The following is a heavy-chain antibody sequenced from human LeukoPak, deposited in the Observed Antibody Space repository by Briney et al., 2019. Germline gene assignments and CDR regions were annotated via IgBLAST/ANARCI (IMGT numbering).Heavy chain of an antibody. V-gene: IGHV4-34*01. Sequence: GSLRLSCAASGFTFSSYEMNWVRQAPGKGLEWIGEINHSGSTNYNPSLKSRVTISVDTSKNQFSLKLSSVTAADTAVYYCARDFNGDYGLTYYHYYMDVWGKGTTVTVSS. J-gene: IGHJ6*03. CDR1: GFTFSSYE. D-gene: IGHD4-17*01. CDR2: INHSGST. CDR3: ARDFNGDYGLTYYHYYMDV.